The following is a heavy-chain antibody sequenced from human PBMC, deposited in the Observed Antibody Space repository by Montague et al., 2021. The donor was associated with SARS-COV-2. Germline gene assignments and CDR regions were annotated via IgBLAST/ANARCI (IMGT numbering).Heavy chain of an antibody. V-gene: IGHV2-70*11. CDR2: IDWDDDK. Sequence: PALVKPTQTLTLTCTFSGFSLSTSGMCVSWIRQPPGKALEWLARIDWDDDKYYSTSLKTRLTISKDTSKNQVVLTMTNMDPVDTATYYCAWMTVAGIPFDYWGQGTLVTVSS. CDR1: GFSLSTSGMC. J-gene: IGHJ4*02. D-gene: IGHD6-19*01. CDR3: AWMTVAGIPFDY.